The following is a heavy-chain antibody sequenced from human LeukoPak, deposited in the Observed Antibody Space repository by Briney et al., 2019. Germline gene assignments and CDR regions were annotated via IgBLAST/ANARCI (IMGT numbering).Heavy chain of an antibody. CDR2: IGTTGDT. J-gene: IGHJ4*02. D-gene: IGHD3-22*01. CDR3: AGIRSIYYDSSGYLW. CDR1: GFPFSTYD. V-gene: IGHV3-13*01. Sequence: PGGSLRLSCAASGFPFSTYDMHWVRQATGKGLEWVSTIGTTGDTYYPGSVKGRFTISRENAKNSLYLQMNSLRAEDTAVYYCAGIRSIYYDSSGYLWWGQGTLVTVSS.